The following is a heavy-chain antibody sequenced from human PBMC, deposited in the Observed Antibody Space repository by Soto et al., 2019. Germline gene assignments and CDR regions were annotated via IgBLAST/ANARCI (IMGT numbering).Heavy chain of an antibody. CDR1: GYTLTELS. CDR3: ATEHRILTGYWFDY. Sequence: GASVKVSCKVSGYTLTELSMHWVRQAPGKGLEWMGGFHPEDGETIYAQKFQGRVTMTEDTSTDTAYMELSSLRSEDTAVYYCATEHRILTGYWFDYWGQGTLVTVSS. J-gene: IGHJ4*02. CDR2: FHPEDGET. D-gene: IGHD3-9*01. V-gene: IGHV1-24*01.